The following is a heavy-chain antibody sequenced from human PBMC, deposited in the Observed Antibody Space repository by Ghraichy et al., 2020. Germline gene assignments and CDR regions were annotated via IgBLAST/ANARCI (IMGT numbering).Heavy chain of an antibody. CDR2: IRYDGSNK. D-gene: IGHD3-22*01. J-gene: IGHJ3*02. V-gene: IGHV3-30*02. CDR1: GFTFSSYG. CDR3: AKARAPTMKAREDAFDI. Sequence: SCAASGFTFSSYGMHWVRQAPGKGLEWVAFIRYDGSNKYYADSVKGRFTISRDNSKNTLYLQMNSLRAEDTAVYYCAKARAPTMKAREDAFDIWGQGTMVTVSS.